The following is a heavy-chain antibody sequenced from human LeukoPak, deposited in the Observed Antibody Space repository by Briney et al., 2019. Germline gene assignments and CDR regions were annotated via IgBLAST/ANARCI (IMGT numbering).Heavy chain of an antibody. J-gene: IGHJ6*02. CDR1: GGTFSSYA. CDR2: IIPIFGTA. V-gene: IGHV1-69*13. CDR3: ASRIYGYYDSSGYSHYYYYYGMDV. D-gene: IGHD3-22*01. Sequence: SVKVSCKASGGTFSSYAISWVRQAPGQGLEWMGGIIPIFGTANYAQKFQGRVTITADETTSTAYMELSSLRSEDTAVYYCASRIYGYYDSSGYSHYYYYYGMDVWGQGTTVTVSS.